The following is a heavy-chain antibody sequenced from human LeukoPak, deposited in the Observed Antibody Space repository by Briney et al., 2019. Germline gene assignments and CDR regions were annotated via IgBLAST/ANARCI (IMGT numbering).Heavy chain of an antibody. CDR2: IYYSGRT. CDR3: ARHDCTTTSCLYFYGMDV. D-gene: IGHD2-2*01. Sequence: SETLSLTCTVSGVSISSTSYCWGWIRQPPGKGLEWIGSIYYSGRTYYNPSLKSRVTISVGTSTNQFSLKLSSVTATDTAVYYCARHDCTTTSCLYFYGMDVWGQGTTVTVSS. V-gene: IGHV4-39*01. J-gene: IGHJ6*02. CDR1: GVSISSTSYC.